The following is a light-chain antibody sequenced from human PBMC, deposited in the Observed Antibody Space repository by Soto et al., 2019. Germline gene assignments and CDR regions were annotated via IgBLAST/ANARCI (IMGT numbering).Light chain of an antibody. CDR1: QSISTY. CDR3: QQTYRAPLT. CDR2: GAS. J-gene: IGKJ4*01. Sequence: DIQMTQSPSSLSASVGDRVTITCRASQSISTYLNWYQQKPGKAPKVLIYGASSLQSGVPSRFSGSGSGTDFTLSISSLQPEDFATYYCQQTYRAPLTFGGGTNVEIK. V-gene: IGKV1-39*01.